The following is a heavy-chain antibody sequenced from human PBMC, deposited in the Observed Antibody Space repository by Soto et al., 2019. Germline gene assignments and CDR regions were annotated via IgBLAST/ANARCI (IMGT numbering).Heavy chain of an antibody. D-gene: IGHD2-15*01. V-gene: IGHV3-74*01. Sequence: VGSLRLSCATSGFTFSNYWMHWVRQVPGRGLVWVSRIDTDGSTTSYADFAKGRFTISRDNAKSTLSLQMNSLRAEDTAIYYCACSRRPARLGPKGAIDYWGQGTLVTVSS. J-gene: IGHJ4*02. CDR1: GFTFSNYW. CDR3: ACSRRPARLGPKGAIDY. CDR2: IDTDGSTT.